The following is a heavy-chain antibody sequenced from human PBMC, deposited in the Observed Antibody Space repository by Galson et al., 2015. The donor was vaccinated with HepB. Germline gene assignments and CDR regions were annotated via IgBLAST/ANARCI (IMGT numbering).Heavy chain of an antibody. D-gene: IGHD3-9*01. CDR1: GYTFTSYA. J-gene: IGHJ6*02. CDR3: ARVGPLRDYYDILTDSYGMDV. Sequence: SVKVSCKASGYTFTSYAMHWVRQAPGQRLEWMGWINAGNGNTKYSQKFQGRVTITRDTSASTAYMELSSLRSEDTAVYYCARVGPLRDYYDILTDSYGMDVWGQGTTVTVSS. V-gene: IGHV1-3*01. CDR2: INAGNGNT.